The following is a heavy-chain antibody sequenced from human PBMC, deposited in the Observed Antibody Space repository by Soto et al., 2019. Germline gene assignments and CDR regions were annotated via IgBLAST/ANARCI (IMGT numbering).Heavy chain of an antibody. J-gene: IGHJ4*02. CDR3: ARDLGGLLLQVGPIDY. V-gene: IGHV3-33*01. CDR1: GFTFSSYG. Sequence: QVQLVESGGGVVQPGRSLRLSCAASGFTFSSYGMHWVRQAPGKGLEWVAVIWYDGSNKYYADSVKGRFTISRDNSKNTLYLQMNSLRAEDTAVYYCARDLGGLLLQVGPIDYWGQGTLVTVSS. CDR2: IWYDGSNK. D-gene: IGHD3-22*01.